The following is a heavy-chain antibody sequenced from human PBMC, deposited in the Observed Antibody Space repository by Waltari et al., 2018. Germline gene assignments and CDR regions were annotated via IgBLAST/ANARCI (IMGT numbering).Heavy chain of an antibody. D-gene: IGHD3-22*01. V-gene: IGHV4-59*01. CDR2: TFQRESP. Sequence: VLLQESVPGLVKPSETLSLPCTVHGGPMSDYNWSWVRQRPGEGLEWLGSTFQRESPHSKPSLEGRFTISVDTSQNQFFLKLTSVTAADTAVYFCARDSLYYDSVDAFDFWGQGTMVTVSS. J-gene: IGHJ3*01. CDR3: ARDSLYYDSVDAFDF. CDR1: GGPMSDYN.